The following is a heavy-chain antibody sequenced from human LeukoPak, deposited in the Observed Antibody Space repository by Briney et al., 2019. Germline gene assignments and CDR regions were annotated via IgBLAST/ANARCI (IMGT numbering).Heavy chain of an antibody. V-gene: IGHV4-39*01. D-gene: IGHD3-10*01. J-gene: IGHJ4*02. Sequence: SAETLSLTCTVSGGSISSSSYYWGWIRQPPGKGLEWIVEIYHSGSTNYNPSLKSRVTISVDTSKNQFSLKLNSVTAADTAVYYCARGFATMVRGVLLDFWGQGTLVTVSS. CDR3: ARGFATMVRGVLLDF. CDR1: GGSISSSSYY. CDR2: IYHSGST.